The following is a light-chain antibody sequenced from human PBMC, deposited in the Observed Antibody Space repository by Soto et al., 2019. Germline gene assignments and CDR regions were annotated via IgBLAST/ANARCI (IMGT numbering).Light chain of an antibody. J-gene: IGLJ1*01. CDR3: QSYDPSLRTYV. Sequence: QSVLTQPPSVSGAPGQRVTISCSGGSSDIGAGYDVNWYRQLPGTAPKLLIYGNSDRPSGVPDRFSGSKSGTSASLAITGLQAEDEAHYSCQSYDPSLRTYVFGTGTKVTVL. CDR1: SSDIGAGYD. CDR2: GNS. V-gene: IGLV1-40*01.